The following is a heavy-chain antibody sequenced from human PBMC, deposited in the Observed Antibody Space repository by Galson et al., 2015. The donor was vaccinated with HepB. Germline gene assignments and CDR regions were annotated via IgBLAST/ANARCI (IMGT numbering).Heavy chain of an antibody. V-gene: IGHV3-30*04. J-gene: IGHJ5*02. CDR1: GFTFSSYA. CDR2: ISYDGSNK. Sequence: SLRLSCAASGFTFSSYAMHWVRQAPGKGLEWVAVISYDGSNKYYADSVKGRFTISRDNSKNTLYLQMNSLRAEDTAVYYCARGYYDILTGYYPNWFDPWGQGTLVTVSS. CDR3: ARGYYDILTGYYPNWFDP. D-gene: IGHD3-9*01.